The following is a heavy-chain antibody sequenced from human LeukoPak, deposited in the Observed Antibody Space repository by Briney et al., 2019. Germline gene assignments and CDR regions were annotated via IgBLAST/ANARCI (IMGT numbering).Heavy chain of an antibody. J-gene: IGHJ6*03. CDR1: GFTFGDYY. CDR2: ISSSGSTI. V-gene: IGHV3-11*01. Sequence: PGGSLRLSCAASGFTFGDYYMSWIRQAPGKGLEWVSYISSSGSTIYYADSVKGRFTISRDNSKNSLYLQMNSLRAEDTALYYCAKDMGYSSSWLSYYYYYYMDVWGKGTTVTVSS. D-gene: IGHD6-13*01. CDR3: AKDMGYSSSWLSYYYYYYMDV.